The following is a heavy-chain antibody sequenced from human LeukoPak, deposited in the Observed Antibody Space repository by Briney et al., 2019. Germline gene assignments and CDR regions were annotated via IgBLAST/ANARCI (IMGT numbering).Heavy chain of an antibody. D-gene: IGHD6-13*01. V-gene: IGHV1-8*03. J-gene: IGHJ5*02. CDR2: MNPNSGNT. CDR3: AQITAAGTSNIP. CDR1: GYTFTSYD. Sequence: ASVKVSCKASGYTFTSYDINWVRQATGQGLEWMGWMNPNSGNTNYAQKFQERVTITRDMSTSTAYMELSSLRSEDTAVYFCAQITAAGTSNIPWGQGTLVTVSS.